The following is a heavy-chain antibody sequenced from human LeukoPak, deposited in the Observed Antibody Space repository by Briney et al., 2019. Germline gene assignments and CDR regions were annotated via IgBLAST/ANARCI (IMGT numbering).Heavy chain of an antibody. J-gene: IGHJ6*03. CDR1: GFTFSSYA. D-gene: IGHD3-10*01. Sequence: GGSLRLSCAASGFTFSSYAMSWVRQAPGKGLEWVSAISASGGSTYYADSVKGRFTISRDNSKNTLYLQMNSLRAEDTAVYYCVRFGELHYYYMDVWGKGTTVTISS. CDR3: VRFGELHYYYMDV. CDR2: ISASGGST. V-gene: IGHV3-23*01.